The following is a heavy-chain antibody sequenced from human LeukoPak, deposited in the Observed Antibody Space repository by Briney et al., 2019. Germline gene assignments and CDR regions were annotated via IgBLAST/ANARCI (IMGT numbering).Heavy chain of an antibody. CDR2: IYYSGST. CDR1: GGSFSGYY. J-gene: IGHJ3*02. D-gene: IGHD5-18*01. Sequence: SETLSLTCAVYGGSFSGYYWSWIRQPPGKGLEWIGYIYYSGSTNYNPSLKSRVTISVDTSKNQFSLKLSSVTAADTAVYYCARDGYSYGYGAFDIWGQGTMVTVSA. V-gene: IGHV4-59*01. CDR3: ARDGYSYGYGAFDI.